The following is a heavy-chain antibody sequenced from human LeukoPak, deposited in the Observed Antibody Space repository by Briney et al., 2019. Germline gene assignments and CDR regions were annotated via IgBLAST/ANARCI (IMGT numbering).Heavy chain of an antibody. Sequence: PGGSLRLSCAASGFNVGSKHMNWVRQAPGKGLEWVSGIYPGGDSYYADSQKGRFIISRDISKNTVFLQMNSLRDEDTAVYHCARLNFGDDYWGQGALVTVSS. CDR2: IYPGGDS. D-gene: IGHD4-17*01. CDR3: ARLNFGDDY. CDR1: GFNVGSKH. J-gene: IGHJ4*02. V-gene: IGHV3-53*01.